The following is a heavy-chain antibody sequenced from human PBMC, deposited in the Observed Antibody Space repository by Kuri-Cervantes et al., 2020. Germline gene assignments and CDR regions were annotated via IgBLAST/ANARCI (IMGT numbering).Heavy chain of an antibody. CDR3: ARDQWLVEGYYGMDV. V-gene: IGHV3-30-3*01. CDR2: ISYDGSNK. J-gene: IGHJ6*02. D-gene: IGHD6-19*01. Sequence: LSLTCAASGFTFSSYAIHWVRQAPGKGLEWVAVISYDGSNKYYADSVKGRFTISRDNSKNTLYLQMNSLRDEDTAVYYCARDQWLVEGYYGMDVWGQGTTVTVSS. CDR1: GFTFSSYA.